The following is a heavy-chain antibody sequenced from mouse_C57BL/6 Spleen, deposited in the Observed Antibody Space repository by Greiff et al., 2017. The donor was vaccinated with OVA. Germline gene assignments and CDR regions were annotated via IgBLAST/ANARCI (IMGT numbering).Heavy chain of an antibody. CDR1: GYTFTDYY. V-gene: IGHV1-26*01. CDR3: ARSHYYGSSYY. CDR2: INPNNGGT. J-gene: IGHJ2*01. Sequence: EVKLQQSGPELVKPGASVKISCKASGYTFTDYYMNWVKQSHGKSLEWIGDINPNNGGTSYNQKFKGKATLTVDKSSSTAYMELRSLTSEDSAVYYCARSHYYGSSYYWGQGTTLTVSS. D-gene: IGHD1-1*01.